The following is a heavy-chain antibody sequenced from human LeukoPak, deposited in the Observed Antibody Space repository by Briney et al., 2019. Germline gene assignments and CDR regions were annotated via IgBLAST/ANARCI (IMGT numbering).Heavy chain of an antibody. CDR1: GFTFSSYG. J-gene: IGHJ4*02. CDR2: IWYDGSNK. CDR3: ARDKAGDYFDY. D-gene: IGHD4-17*01. Sequence: GRSLRLSCAASGFTFSSYGMHWVRQAPGKGLEWVAVIWYDGSNKYYADSVKGRFTISRDNSKNTLYLQMNSLRAEDTAVYYCARDKAGDYFDYWGQGTLVTASS. V-gene: IGHV3-33*01.